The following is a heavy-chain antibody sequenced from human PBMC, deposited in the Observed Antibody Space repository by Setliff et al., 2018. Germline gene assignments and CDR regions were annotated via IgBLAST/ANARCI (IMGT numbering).Heavy chain of an antibody. V-gene: IGHV5-51*01. CDR3: TRHEDRNKCTSSSCYRENDAFDV. CDR1: GYIFTNHW. CDR2: IYPGDSDT. D-gene: IGHD2-2*01. J-gene: IGHJ3*01. Sequence: GASLKISCKASGYIFTNHWIGWVRQMPGKGLEWMGVIYPGDSDTRYSPSFQGQATISADKSINTAYLQWSSLKASDTAIYYCTRHEDRNKCTSSSCYRENDAFDVWGQGAMVTVSS.